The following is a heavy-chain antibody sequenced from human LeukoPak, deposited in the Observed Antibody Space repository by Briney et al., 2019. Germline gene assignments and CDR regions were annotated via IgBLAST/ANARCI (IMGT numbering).Heavy chain of an antibody. CDR1: GYTFTSYY. V-gene: IGHV1-46*04. Sequence: ASVKVSCKASGYTFTSYYMHWVRQAPGQGLEWMGVINPSTGNTDSAQKLQGRFTMTRDTSTTTVYMELSSLRSEDTAVYYCARDPIMIRGVRSPGLDYWGQGTLVTASS. CDR2: INPSTGNT. CDR3: ARDPIMIRGVRSPGLDY. J-gene: IGHJ4*02. D-gene: IGHD3-10*01.